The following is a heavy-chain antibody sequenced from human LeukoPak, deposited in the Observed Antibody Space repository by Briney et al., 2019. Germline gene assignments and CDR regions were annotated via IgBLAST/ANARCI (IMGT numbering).Heavy chain of an antibody. CDR2: IIPLLDIA. V-gene: IGHV1-69*04. J-gene: IGHJ6*02. D-gene: IGHD1-1*01. Sequence: SVKVSCKASGGTFSNRAISWVRQAPGQGLEWMGRIIPLLDIALYAQNFRGRVTITADKATTTAYMELTSLRSEDTAVYYCARVRTGTTYYYAMDVWGQGTTVTVSS. CDR1: GGTFSNRA. CDR3: ARVRTGTTYYYAMDV.